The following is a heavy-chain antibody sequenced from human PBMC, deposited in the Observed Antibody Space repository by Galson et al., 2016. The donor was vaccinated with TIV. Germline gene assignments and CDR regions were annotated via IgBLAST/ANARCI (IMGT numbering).Heavy chain of an antibody. CDR1: GFTFSIFA. V-gene: IGHV3-23*01. Sequence: SLRLSCAASGFTFSIFAMTWVRQAPGMGLEWVSAITGGGGSSYYADAVKGRFTISRDNSKKMLYLQLNSLRAEDKAVYYCAKVPSSGFSYYYGIDVWGQGTTVTVA. CDR2: ITGGGGSS. CDR3: AKVPSSGFSYYYGIDV. D-gene: IGHD3-22*01. J-gene: IGHJ6*02.